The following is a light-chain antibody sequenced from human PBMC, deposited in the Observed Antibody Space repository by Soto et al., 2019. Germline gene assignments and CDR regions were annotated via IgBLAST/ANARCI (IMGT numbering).Light chain of an antibody. CDR3: LHYYYWPLT. Sequence: EIVMTQSPVTLSVSLGRRAALSCRASQSVGSNLAWYQQMPGQAPRLLIYGASTRATGIPARFSGSGSGTEFTLTISSLQSEDFAVYYCLHYYYWPLTFGGGTKVDIK. CDR2: GAS. CDR1: QSVGSN. J-gene: IGKJ4*01. V-gene: IGKV3-15*01.